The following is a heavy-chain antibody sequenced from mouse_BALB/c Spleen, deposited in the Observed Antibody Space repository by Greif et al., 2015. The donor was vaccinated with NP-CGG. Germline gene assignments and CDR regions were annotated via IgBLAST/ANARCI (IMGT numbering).Heavy chain of an antibody. CDR1: GFNIKDTY. Sequence: VQLQQSGAELVKPGASVKLSCTACGFNIKDTYMHWVKQRPEQGLEWIGRIDPANGNTKYDPKFQGKATITADTSSNTAYLQLSSLTSEDTAVYYCARWDWYFDVWGAGTTVTVSS. V-gene: IGHV14-3*02. CDR2: IDPANGNT. J-gene: IGHJ1*01. CDR3: ARWDWYFDV.